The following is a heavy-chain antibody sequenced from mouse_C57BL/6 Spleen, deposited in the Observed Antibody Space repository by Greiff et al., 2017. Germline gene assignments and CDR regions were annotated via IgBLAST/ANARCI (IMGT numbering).Heavy chain of an antibody. Sequence: QVQLQQSGPELVKPGASVKISCKASGYAFSTSWMNWVKQRPGTGLEWIGRIYPGDGDTNYNGKFKGKAPLTSDKSSSTAYMQLSSLTSEDSAVYCCASHYSNSAWFAYWGQGTLVTVSA. CDR3: ASHYSNSAWFAY. CDR1: GYAFSTSW. V-gene: IGHV1-82*01. J-gene: IGHJ3*01. D-gene: IGHD2-5*01. CDR2: IYPGDGDT.